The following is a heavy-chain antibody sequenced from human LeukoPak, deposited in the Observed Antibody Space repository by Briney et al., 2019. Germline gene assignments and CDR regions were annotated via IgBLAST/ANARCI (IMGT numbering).Heavy chain of an antibody. V-gene: IGHV1-69*02. Sequence: SVKVSCKASGGTFSSYTISWLRQAPGQGLEWMGRIIPILGIANYAQKFQGRVTITADKSTSTAYMELSSLRSEDTAVYYCARGPGDYDFWSGYYSEGYFDYWGQGTLVTVSS. J-gene: IGHJ4*02. CDR3: ARGPGDYDFWSGYYSEGYFDY. CDR1: GGTFSSYT. CDR2: IIPILGIA. D-gene: IGHD3-3*01.